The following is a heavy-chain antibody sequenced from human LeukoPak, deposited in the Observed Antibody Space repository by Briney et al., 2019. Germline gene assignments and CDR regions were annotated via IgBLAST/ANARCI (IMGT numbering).Heavy chain of an antibody. Sequence: PGGSLRLSCAVSRFAFSNYGMSWVRQAPGKGLEWVSAIGGSGGSTYYADSVKGRFTISRDNSKNTLYLQMNGLRAEDTAVYFCAKQSAGSAAWYSLHYDFWGQGTLVTVSS. D-gene: IGHD6-13*01. J-gene: IGHJ4*02. CDR2: IGGSGGST. V-gene: IGHV3-23*01. CDR3: AKQSAGSAAWYSLHYDF. CDR1: RFAFSNYG.